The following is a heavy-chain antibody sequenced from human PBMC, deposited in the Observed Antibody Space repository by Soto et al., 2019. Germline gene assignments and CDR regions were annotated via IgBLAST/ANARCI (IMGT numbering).Heavy chain of an antibody. Sequence: QVQLVQSGAEVKKPGASVKVSCKASGYTFTSYAMHWVRQAPGQRLEWMGWINAGNGNTKYSQKFQGRVTITRDTSASTDYMELSSLTSEDTAVYYCARDLGVGAASDYWGQGTLVTVSS. J-gene: IGHJ4*02. V-gene: IGHV1-3*01. CDR2: INAGNGNT. CDR3: ARDLGVGAASDY. D-gene: IGHD1-26*01. CDR1: GYTFTSYA.